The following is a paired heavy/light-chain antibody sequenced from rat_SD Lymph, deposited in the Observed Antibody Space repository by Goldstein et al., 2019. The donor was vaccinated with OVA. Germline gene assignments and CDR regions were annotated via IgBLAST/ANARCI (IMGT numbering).Heavy chain of an antibody. CDR1: GFTFSDFY. CDR2: ITTRGTTS. V-gene: IGHV5-25*01. D-gene: IGHD2-7*01. J-gene: IGHJ3*01. CDR3: ARHGGDIRFAN. Sequence: EVQMVESGGGLVQPGRSLKLSCAASGFTFSDFYMAWVRQAPRKGLEWVATITTRGTTSYYSDSVRGRFTISRDNAESNLYLQMNSLQSEDTATYYCARHGGDIRFANWGQGTLVTVSS.
Light chain of an antibody. Sequence: DIQMTQSPASLSASLGETVSIECLASVGISNDLAWYQQKSGKSPQLLIYAGSRLQDGVPSRFSGSGSGTRYSLKISGMQPEDAAEYFCQQSYTYPLTFGSGTKLEIK. CDR2: AGS. CDR1: VGISND. CDR3: QQSYTYPLT. J-gene: IGKJ5*01. V-gene: IGKV12S8*01.